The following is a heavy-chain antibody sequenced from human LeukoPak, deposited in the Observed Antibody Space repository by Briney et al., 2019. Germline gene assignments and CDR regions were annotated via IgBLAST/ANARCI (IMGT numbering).Heavy chain of an antibody. J-gene: IGHJ4*02. CDR3: ATGGDSTRPFDY. D-gene: IGHD2-21*02. CDR1: GGTFSSYA. Sequence: ASVKVSCKASGGTFSSYAISWVRQAPGQGLEWMGRIIPIFGIANYAQKFQGRVTITADKSTSTAYMELSSLRSEDTAVYYCATGGDSTRPFDYWGQGTLVTVSS. V-gene: IGHV1-69*04. CDR2: IIPIFGIA.